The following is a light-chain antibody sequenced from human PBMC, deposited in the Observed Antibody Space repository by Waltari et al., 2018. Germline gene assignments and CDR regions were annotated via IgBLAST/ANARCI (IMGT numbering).Light chain of an antibody. Sequence: QSVLTQPPSVSAAPGQKVTISCSGSTSNIGNTYVSWYQRFPGTAPKLLIYEDNKRPSGIPDRFSGSKSGTSATLDITGLQTGDEADYYCGTWDSTLSAHVVFGGGTKLTVL. CDR1: TSNIGNTY. J-gene: IGLJ2*01. CDR3: GTWDSTLSAHVV. CDR2: EDN. V-gene: IGLV1-51*02.